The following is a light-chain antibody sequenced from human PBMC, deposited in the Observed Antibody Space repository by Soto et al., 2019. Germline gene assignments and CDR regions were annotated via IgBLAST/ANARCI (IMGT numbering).Light chain of an antibody. Sequence: EMVLTQSPGTLSLSPGERATLSCRASQSVSNNYLAWYQQKPGQAPRLLIYATSIRATGVPDRISGRGSGTDFTLTISRLEPADFAVYYCQHFGSSHTFGQGTRLEIK. CDR1: QSVSNNY. J-gene: IGKJ5*01. V-gene: IGKV3-20*01. CDR2: ATS. CDR3: QHFGSSHT.